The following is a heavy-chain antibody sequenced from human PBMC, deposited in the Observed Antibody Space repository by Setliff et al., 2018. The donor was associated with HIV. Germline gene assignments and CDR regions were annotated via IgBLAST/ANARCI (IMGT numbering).Heavy chain of an antibody. Sequence: GESLKISCKGSGYSFTSYWIAWVRQMPGKGLEWMGIIFPGDSDTRYSPPFQGQVTISADKSMTTAYLQWSSLKASDTAMYYCARRALRGGYDPEYYFDYWGQGTLVTVSS. V-gene: IGHV5-51*01. J-gene: IGHJ4*02. D-gene: IGHD5-12*01. CDR1: GYSFTSYW. CDR3: ARRALRGGYDPEYYFDY. CDR2: IFPGDSDT.